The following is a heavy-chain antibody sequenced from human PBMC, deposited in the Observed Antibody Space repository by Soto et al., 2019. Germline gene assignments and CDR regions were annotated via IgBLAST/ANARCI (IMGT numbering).Heavy chain of an antibody. D-gene: IGHD2-8*01. J-gene: IGHJ6*02. CDR2: IIPIFGTA. CDR1: GGTFSSYA. CDR3: ARERYQVLSDGMDV. V-gene: IGHV1-69*13. Sequence: SVKVSCKASGGTFSSYAISWVRQAPGQGLEWMGGIIPIFGTANYAQKFQGRVTITADESTSTAYMELSSLRPDDTAMYYCARERYQVLSDGMDVWGQGTSVTVSS.